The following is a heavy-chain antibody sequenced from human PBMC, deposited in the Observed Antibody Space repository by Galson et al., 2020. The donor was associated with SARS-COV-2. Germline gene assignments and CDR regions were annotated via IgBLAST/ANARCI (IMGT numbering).Heavy chain of an antibody. J-gene: IGHJ3*01. V-gene: IGHV2-5*02. Sequence: SGPTLVKPTQTLTLTCTFSGFSLSTSGVGVGWIRQSPGKAPECLALIYWDDDKRYSTSLKSRLTITKDTSKNQVVLTMINMGPVDKATYFCAHRRPGYTGDYSGGAFNFWGQGTMVTVSS. D-gene: IGHD1-26*01. CDR3: AHRRPGYTGDYSGGAFNF. CDR2: IYWDDDK. CDR1: GFSLSTSGVG.